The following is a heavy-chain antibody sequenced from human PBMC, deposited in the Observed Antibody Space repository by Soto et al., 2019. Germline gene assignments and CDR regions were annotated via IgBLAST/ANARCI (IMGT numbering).Heavy chain of an antibody. J-gene: IGHJ4*02. Sequence: LRLSCAASGFTFSSYAMSWVRQAPGKGLEWVSAISGSGGSTYYADSVKGRFTISRDNSKNTLYLQMNNLRAEDTAVYYCARGEVPYYYDSSNYWGQGSLVSVSP. D-gene: IGHD3-22*01. CDR2: ISGSGGST. CDR1: GFTFSSYA. V-gene: IGHV3-23*01. CDR3: ARGEVPYYYDSSNY.